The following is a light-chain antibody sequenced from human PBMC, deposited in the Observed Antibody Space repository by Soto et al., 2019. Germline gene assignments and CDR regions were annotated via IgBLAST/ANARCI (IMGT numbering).Light chain of an antibody. CDR3: QHYSDWLALT. Sequence: EIVMTQSPATLSVFPGESATLSCSASQGINSNSAWYQQKPGQAPRLLIYGASTRATGIPARFSGSGSVTEFTLTINSLQSEDFAVYYCQHYSDWLALTFGGGTKVEIK. J-gene: IGKJ4*01. CDR1: QGINSN. CDR2: GAS. V-gene: IGKV3-15*01.